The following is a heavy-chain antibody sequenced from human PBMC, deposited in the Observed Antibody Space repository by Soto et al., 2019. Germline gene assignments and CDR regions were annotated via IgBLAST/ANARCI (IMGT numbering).Heavy chain of an antibody. Sequence: EVQLVESGGGLVKPGGSLRLSCAASGFTFSNAWMSWVRQAPGKGLEWVGRIKSKTDGGTTDYAAPVKGRFTISRDDSKNTLYLQMNSLKTEDTAVYYCTTTPPGWLREVYYYYYYMDVWGKGTTVTVSS. J-gene: IGHJ6*03. CDR3: TTTPPGWLREVYYYYYYMDV. CDR2: IKSKTDGGTT. CDR1: GFTFSNAW. D-gene: IGHD5-12*01. V-gene: IGHV3-15*01.